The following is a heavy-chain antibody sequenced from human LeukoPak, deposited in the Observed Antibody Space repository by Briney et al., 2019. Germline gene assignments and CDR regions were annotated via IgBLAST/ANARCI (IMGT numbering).Heavy chain of an antibody. V-gene: IGHV4-34*01. J-gene: IGHJ3*02. CDR1: GGSFSGYY. Sequence: PSETLSLTCAVYGGSFSGYYWSWIRQPPGKGLGWIGEINHSGSTNYNPSLKGRVTISVDTPKNQFSLKLSSVTAADTAVYFCARGPYSYDSSGAFDIWGQGTMVTVSS. D-gene: IGHD3-22*01. CDR3: ARGPYSYDSSGAFDI. CDR2: INHSGST.